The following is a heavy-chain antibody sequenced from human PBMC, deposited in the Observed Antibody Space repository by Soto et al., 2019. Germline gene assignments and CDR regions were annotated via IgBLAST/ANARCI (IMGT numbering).Heavy chain of an antibody. CDR2: IWYDGSNK. D-gene: IGHD6-19*01. CDR1: GFTFSSYG. J-gene: IGHJ3*02. V-gene: IGHV3-33*01. Sequence: QVQLVESGGGVVQPGRSLRLSCAASGFTFSSYGMHWVRQAPGKGLEWVAVIWYDGSNKYYADSVKGRFTISRDNSKNTLYLQMNSLRAEDTAVYYCARDQSPAVAGRLAIWGQGTMVTVSS. CDR3: ARDQSPAVAGRLAI.